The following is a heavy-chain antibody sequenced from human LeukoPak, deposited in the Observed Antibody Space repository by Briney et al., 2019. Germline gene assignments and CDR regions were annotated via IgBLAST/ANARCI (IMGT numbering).Heavy chain of an antibody. V-gene: IGHV4-59*01. D-gene: IGHD4-17*01. CDR1: GGSISSYY. CDR2: IYYSGST. J-gene: IGHJ2*01. Sequence: SETLSLTCTVSGGSISSYYWSWIRQPPGKGLEWIGYIYYSGSTNYNPSLKSRVTISVDTYTNQFSLKLSSVTAADTTAYYCAGGEMTTVSPDWYFDLWGRGTLVTVSS. CDR3: AGGEMTTVSPDWYFDL.